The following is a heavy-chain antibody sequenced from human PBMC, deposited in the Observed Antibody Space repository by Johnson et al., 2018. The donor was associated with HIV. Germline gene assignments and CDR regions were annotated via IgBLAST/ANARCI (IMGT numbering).Heavy chain of an antibody. J-gene: IGHJ3*02. CDR2: INWDGGST. V-gene: IGHV3-20*04. CDR1: GFTFDDYG. Sequence: VQLVESGGGVVRPGGSLRLSCAASGFTFDDYGMSWVRQAPGKGLAWVPGINWDGGSTGYDDSVKGRFTISRDNAKNSLSLQMNILTAEDTAVYYCARAPEVRGIDAFDIWGQGTMVTVS. D-gene: IGHD3-10*01. CDR3: ARAPEVRGIDAFDI.